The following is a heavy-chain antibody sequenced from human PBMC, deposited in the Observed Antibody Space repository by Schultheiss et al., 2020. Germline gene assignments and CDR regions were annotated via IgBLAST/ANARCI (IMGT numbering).Heavy chain of an antibody. D-gene: IGHD6-13*01. CDR2: INHSGST. CDR3: ARYRRYSSSWHYYYGMDV. V-gene: IGHV4-34*01. J-gene: IGHJ6*02. Sequence: PATLSLTCAVYGGSFSGYYWSWIRQPPGKGLEWIGEINHSGSTNYNPSLKSRVTISVDTSKHQFSLKLSSVTAADTAVYYCARYRRYSSSWHYYYGMDVWGQGTTVTVSS. CDR1: GGSFSGYY.